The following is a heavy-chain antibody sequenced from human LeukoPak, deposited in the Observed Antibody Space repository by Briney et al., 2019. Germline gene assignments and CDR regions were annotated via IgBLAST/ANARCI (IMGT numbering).Heavy chain of an antibody. D-gene: IGHD2-15*01. CDR2: ISSSSSYI. CDR3: ARDRPTGRSRGVVVQ. CDR1: GFTFSSYS. J-gene: IGHJ4*02. V-gene: IGHV3-21*01. Sequence: GGSLRLSCAASGFTFSSYSMNWVRQAPGKGLEWVSSISSSSSYIYYADSVKGRFTISRDNAKNSLYLQMNSLRVEGTAVYYCARDRPTGRSRGVVVQWGQGTLVTVSS.